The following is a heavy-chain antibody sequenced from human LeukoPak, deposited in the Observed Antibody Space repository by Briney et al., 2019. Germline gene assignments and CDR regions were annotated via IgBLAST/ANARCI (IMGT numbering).Heavy chain of an antibody. Sequence: SETLSLTCNVSGGSISGYHWSWIRQPPGKGLEWLGYIYYSGSSNYNPSLKSRVTMSADTSKNQFSLKLSSVTAADTAVYYCARVPRSYYYYYYMDVWGQGTLVTVSS. CDR3: ARVPRSYYYYYYMDV. V-gene: IGHV4-59*01. J-gene: IGHJ6*03. CDR1: GGSISGYH. CDR2: IYYSGSS.